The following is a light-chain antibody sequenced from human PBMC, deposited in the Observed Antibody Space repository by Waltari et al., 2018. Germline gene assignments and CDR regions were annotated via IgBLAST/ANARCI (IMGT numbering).Light chain of an antibody. CDR3: ASWDDSLNGHWV. CDR2: RSD. Sequence: QSVLTQTPTASGTPGQRVTISWSGSAPNLRGNLVNWYQQPPGKAPKLLSYRSDLRPSGFPDRFSGSKSGTSASLAISGLQSEDEADYFCASWDDSLNGHWVFGGGTKVTVL. J-gene: IGLJ3*02. V-gene: IGLV1-44*01. CDR1: APNLRGNL.